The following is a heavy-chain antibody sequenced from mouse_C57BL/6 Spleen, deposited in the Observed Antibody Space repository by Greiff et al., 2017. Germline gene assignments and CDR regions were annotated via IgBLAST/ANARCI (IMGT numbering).Heavy chain of an antibody. D-gene: IGHD2-3*01. V-gene: IGHV1-61*01. Sequence: QVQLQQPGAELVRPGSSVKLSCKASGYTFTSYWMDWVKQRPGQGLEWIGNIYPSDSETHYNQKFKDKATLTVDKSSSTAYMQLSSLTSEDSAVYYGARRGDGEGYFDYWGQGTTLTVSS. CDR3: ARRGDGEGYFDY. J-gene: IGHJ2*01. CDR2: IYPSDSET. CDR1: GYTFTSYW.